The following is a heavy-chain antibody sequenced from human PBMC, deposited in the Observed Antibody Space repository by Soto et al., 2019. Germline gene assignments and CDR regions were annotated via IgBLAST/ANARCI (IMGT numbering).Heavy chain of an antibody. CDR3: ARGYYYDSSGYSYPFDY. D-gene: IGHD3-22*01. J-gene: IGHJ4*02. V-gene: IGHV3-21*01. Sequence: GGSLRLSCAASGFTFSSYSMNWVRQAPGKGLEWVSSISSSSSYIYYADSVKGRFTISRDNAKNSLYLQMNSLRAEDTAVYYCARGYYYDSSGYSYPFDYWGQGTRGTVSA. CDR2: ISSSSSYI. CDR1: GFTFSSYS.